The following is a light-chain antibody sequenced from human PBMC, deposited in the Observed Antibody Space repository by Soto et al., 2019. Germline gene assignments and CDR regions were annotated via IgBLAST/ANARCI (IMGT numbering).Light chain of an antibody. CDR1: SSDVGGYNY. V-gene: IGLV2-14*01. CDR2: EVS. CDR3: RSYTSSSTLVV. Sequence: QSALTQPASVSGSPGQSITISCTGTSSDVGGYNYVSWYQQHPGKAPKLMIYEVSNRPSGVSNRFSGSKSGNKASLTISGLQAEDEADYYCRSYTSSSTLVVFGTGTKVTVL. J-gene: IGLJ1*01.